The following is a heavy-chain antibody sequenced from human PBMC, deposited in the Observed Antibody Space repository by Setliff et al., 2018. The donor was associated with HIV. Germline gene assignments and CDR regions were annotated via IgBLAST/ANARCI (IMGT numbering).Heavy chain of an antibody. Sequence: PGGSLRLSCEASGFTFTKYALSWVRQAPGKGLEYVSTITGSGSGTYYADSVKGRFTISRDNSNNTLYLQMNSLRAEDTAVYYCAKTAYGDWGSMGGWGQGTLVTVSS. CDR2: ITGSGSGT. J-gene: IGHJ4*02. CDR3: AKTAYGDWGSMGG. CDR1: GFTFTKYA. V-gene: IGHV3-23*01. D-gene: IGHD4-17*01.